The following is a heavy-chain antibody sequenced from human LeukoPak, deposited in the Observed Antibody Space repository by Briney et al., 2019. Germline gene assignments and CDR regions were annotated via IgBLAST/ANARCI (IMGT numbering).Heavy chain of an antibody. CDR3: ARDYKYAFDN. CDR2: IGIDSGNT. Sequence: GGSLRLSCAASGFTFSSYSMNWVRQAPGKGLEGISYIGIDSGNTNYADSVKGRFTISGDKAKNSLYLQMNSLRVEDTAVYYCARDYKYAFDNWGQGTLVTVSS. CDR1: GFTFSSYS. V-gene: IGHV3-48*01. D-gene: IGHD5-24*01. J-gene: IGHJ4*02.